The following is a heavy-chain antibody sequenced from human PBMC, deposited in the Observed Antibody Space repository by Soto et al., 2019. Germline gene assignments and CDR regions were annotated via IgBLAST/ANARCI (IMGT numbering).Heavy chain of an antibody. CDR2: ISYDGSNK. V-gene: IGHV3-30-3*01. Sequence: PGGSLRLSCAASGFTFSSYAMHWVRQAPGKGLEWVAVISYDGSNKYYADSVKGRFTISRDNSKNTLYLQMNSLRAEDTAVYYCARVRIPLEGVSYYYYGMDVWGQGTTVTVSS. CDR1: GFTFSSYA. D-gene: IGHD3-10*01. J-gene: IGHJ6*02. CDR3: ARVRIPLEGVSYYYYGMDV.